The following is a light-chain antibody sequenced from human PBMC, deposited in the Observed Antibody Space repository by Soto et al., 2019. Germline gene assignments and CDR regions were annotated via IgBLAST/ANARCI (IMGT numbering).Light chain of an antibody. Sequence: EIVMTESPATLSVSPGERATLSCRASQSVSSNLAWYQQKPGQAPRLLIYGASTRATGIPARFSGSGSGTELTLTISSLQSEDFAVYYCQQYNNWRLFTFGPGTKVDIK. V-gene: IGKV3-15*01. CDR1: QSVSSN. CDR2: GAS. CDR3: QQYNNWRLFT. J-gene: IGKJ3*01.